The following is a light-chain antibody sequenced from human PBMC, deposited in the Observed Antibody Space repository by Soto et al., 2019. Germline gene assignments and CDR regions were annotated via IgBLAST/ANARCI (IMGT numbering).Light chain of an antibody. CDR2: AAS. CDR1: QGISTY. CDR3: HQRNSYPLT. V-gene: IGKV1-9*01. J-gene: IGKJ4*01. Sequence: DIQLTQSPSSLSASVGDRVTITCRASQGISTYLAWHQQKPGEAPKLLIYAASTLQSGVPARFSGSGSGTDFTLTISSLQPEDFATYYCHQRNSYPLTFGGGTKVDIK.